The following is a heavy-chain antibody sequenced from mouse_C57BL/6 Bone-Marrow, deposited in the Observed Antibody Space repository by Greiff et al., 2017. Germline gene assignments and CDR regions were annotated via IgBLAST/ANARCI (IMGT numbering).Heavy chain of an antibody. V-gene: IGHV1-55*01. CDR3: ARTTVLPRGDY. CDR1: GYPFTSYW. J-gene: IGHJ2*01. D-gene: IGHD1-1*01. CDR2: IYPASGST. Sequence: VQLQQPGAELVKPGASVKISCKASGYPFTSYWLTWVKQRPGRGLGWIGDIYPASGSTNYNGKFKSKATLTVDTSSSTAYMQLSSLTAEDSAVYYCARTTVLPRGDYWGQGTTLTVSS.